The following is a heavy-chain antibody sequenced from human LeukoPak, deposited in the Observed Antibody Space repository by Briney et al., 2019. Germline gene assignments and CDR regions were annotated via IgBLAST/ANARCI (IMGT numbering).Heavy chain of an antibody. D-gene: IGHD3-16*01. CDR2: INHSAST. CDR3: ARLGRRALDY. V-gene: IGHV4-34*01. CDR1: GGSFSGYY. J-gene: IGHJ4*02. Sequence: SETLSLTCAVWGGSFSGYYWSWLRQPPGKGLEGMGEINHSASTYYNPSLNSRATISVDTSNTQFSLKLSSVTAAATAVYYSARLGRRALDYWGQGTLVTVSS.